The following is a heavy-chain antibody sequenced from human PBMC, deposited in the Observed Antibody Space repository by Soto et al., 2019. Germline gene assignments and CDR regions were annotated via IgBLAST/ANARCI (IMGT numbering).Heavy chain of an antibody. J-gene: IGHJ6*02. CDR1: GYTFTSYD. CDR2: MNPNSGNT. D-gene: IGHD1-7*01. Sequence: ASVKVSCKASGYTFTSYDINWVRQVTGQGLEWMGWMNPNSGNTGYAQKFQGRVTMTRNTSISTAYMELSSLRSEDTAVYYCARAEGGTGTTFDYYYGMDVWGQGTTVTVSS. V-gene: IGHV1-8*01. CDR3: ARAEGGTGTTFDYYYGMDV.